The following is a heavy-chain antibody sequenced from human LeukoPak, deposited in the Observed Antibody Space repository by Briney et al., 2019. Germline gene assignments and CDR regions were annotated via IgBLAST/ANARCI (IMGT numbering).Heavy chain of an antibody. CDR1: GFTFSSYW. D-gene: IGHD2-15*01. J-gene: IGHJ4*02. Sequence: GGSLRLSCAGSGFTFSSYWMSWVRQAPGKGLEWVANIKQDGSEKYYVDSVKGRFTISRDNAKNSLYLQMNSLRAEDTAVYYCAKSGGPRDPHLAWKAYFDYWGQGTLVTVSS. CDR2: IKQDGSEK. V-gene: IGHV3-7*03. CDR3: AKSGGPRDPHLAWKAYFDY.